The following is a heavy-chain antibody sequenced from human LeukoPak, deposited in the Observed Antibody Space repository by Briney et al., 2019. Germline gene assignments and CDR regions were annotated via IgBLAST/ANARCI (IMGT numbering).Heavy chain of an antibody. CDR2: ISSSGFTI. Sequence: GRCLRLSSAASGVTLSSYSMNWVRQAPGQGLEGVSYISSSGFTIYSADSVKGRLTISRDNARNSLFLQMNSLRAEDTAVYYCARLGDKDVDIVATIEWGFDYWGQGTLVTVSS. D-gene: IGHD5-12*01. CDR1: GVTLSSYS. J-gene: IGHJ4*02. V-gene: IGHV3-48*04. CDR3: ARLGDKDVDIVATIEWGFDY.